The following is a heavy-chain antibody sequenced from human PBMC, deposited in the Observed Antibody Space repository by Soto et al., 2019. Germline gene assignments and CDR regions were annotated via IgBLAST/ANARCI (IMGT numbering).Heavy chain of an antibody. Sequence: SETLSLTCTVSGGSISSGVYYGRWIRQHPGKGLEWIGYIYYSGSTYYNPSLKSRVTISVDTSKNQFSLKLSSVTAADTAVYYCARDREDSSGLDAFDIWGQGTMVTVS. V-gene: IGHV4-31*03. J-gene: IGHJ3*02. CDR3: ARDREDSSGLDAFDI. CDR2: IYYSGST. D-gene: IGHD3-22*01. CDR1: GGSISSGVYY.